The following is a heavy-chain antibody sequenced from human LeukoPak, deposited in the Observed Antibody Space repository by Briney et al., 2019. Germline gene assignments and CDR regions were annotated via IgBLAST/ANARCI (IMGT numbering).Heavy chain of an antibody. D-gene: IGHD4-17*01. J-gene: IGHJ4*02. Sequence: SETLSLTCTVSGGSISSGSYYWSWIRQPAGKGLEWIGRIYTSGSTNYNPSLKRRGTISVDTSKNQLFLKLRMLTAADTAVYYCAREIYGDYGAFDYWGQGTLVTVSS. V-gene: IGHV4-61*02. CDR2: IYTSGST. CDR1: GGSISSGSYY. CDR3: AREIYGDYGAFDY.